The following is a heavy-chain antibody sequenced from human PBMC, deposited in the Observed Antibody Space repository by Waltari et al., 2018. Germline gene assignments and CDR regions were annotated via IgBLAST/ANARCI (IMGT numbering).Heavy chain of an antibody. CDR3: ARAPMPLWFGNWYFDL. J-gene: IGHJ2*01. V-gene: IGHV3-53*01. Sequence: EVQLVESGGGLLQPGGSLRLSCAPSGFTIRSNFMNWVRQVPGKGPEWVSVMYRGGSTYYADSVKGRFTVSRDNSKNTLYFQMNSLRAEDTAVYYCARAPMPLWFGNWYFDLWGRGTLVTVSS. D-gene: IGHD3-10*01. CDR1: GFTIRSNF. CDR2: MYRGGST.